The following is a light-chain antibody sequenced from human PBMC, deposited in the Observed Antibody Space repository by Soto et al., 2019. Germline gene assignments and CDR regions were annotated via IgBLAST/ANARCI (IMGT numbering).Light chain of an antibody. CDR3: AAWDDSLTGWV. CDR1: SSNVGGNP. Sequence: QSVLTQPPSASGTPGQRVTISCSGSSSNVGGNPVHWYQQLPGTAPKLPIYSNNQRPSGVPDRFSGSKSGTSAYLDISGLQSDDEADYFCAAWDDSLTGWVFGGGTQLTVL. V-gene: IGLV1-44*01. J-gene: IGLJ3*02. CDR2: SNN.